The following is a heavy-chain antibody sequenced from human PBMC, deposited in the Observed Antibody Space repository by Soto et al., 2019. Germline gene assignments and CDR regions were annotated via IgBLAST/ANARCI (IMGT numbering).Heavy chain of an antibody. D-gene: IGHD2-15*01. Sequence: WASVKVSCKASGYTFTGYYMHWVRQAPGQGLEWMEWINPNSGGTNYAQKFQGRVTMTRDTSISTAYMELSRLRSDDTAVYYCASGYCSGGSCYSEVPWFDPWGQGTLVTVSS. CDR3: ASGYCSGGSCYSEVPWFDP. J-gene: IGHJ5*02. CDR2: INPNSGGT. CDR1: GYTFTGYY. V-gene: IGHV1-2*02.